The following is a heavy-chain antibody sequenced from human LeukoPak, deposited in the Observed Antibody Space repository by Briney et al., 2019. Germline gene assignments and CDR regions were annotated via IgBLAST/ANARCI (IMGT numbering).Heavy chain of an antibody. CDR2: VKSKTDGATT. CDR1: GFTFTNAW. J-gene: IGHJ4*02. V-gene: IGHV3-15*01. CDR3: STSTYSSY. D-gene: IGHD3-22*01. Sequence: GGSLRLSCAASGFTFTNAWMSWVRQAPGKGLEWVGRVKSKTDGATTDYAAPVKGRFTISRDDSKNTLYLQMNSLKTEDTAVYYCSTSTYSSYWGQGTLVTVSS.